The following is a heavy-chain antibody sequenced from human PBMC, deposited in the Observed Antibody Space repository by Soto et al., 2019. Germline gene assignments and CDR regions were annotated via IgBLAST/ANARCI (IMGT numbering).Heavy chain of an antibody. CDR3: AKDVGVALFVGAVAPREDNYLDP. V-gene: IGHV3-23*01. D-gene: IGHD1-26*01. CDR1: RSRLGAFS. Sequence: SRRPACVLSRSRLGAFSIRCVRPAAGRGRGWGSGTRRIGTGGSGCRSYYAAPVKGRLGTSRDNSRNTLYLQTSSLRAEDPAVNYCAKDVGVALFVGAVAPREDNYLDPWGQGTLVTVSS. CDR2: TRRIGTGGSGCRS. J-gene: IGHJ5*02.